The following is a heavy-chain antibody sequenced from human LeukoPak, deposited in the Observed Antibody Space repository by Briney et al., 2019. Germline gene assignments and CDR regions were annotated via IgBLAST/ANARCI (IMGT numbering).Heavy chain of an antibody. CDR3: ARLLGYCSSTSCYKSPVDY. D-gene: IGHD2-2*02. V-gene: IGHV4-39*01. Sequence: SETLSLTCAVYGGSFSGYYWGWIRQPPRKGLEWIGSIYYSGSTYYNPSLKSRVTISVDTSKNQFSLKLSSVTAADTAVYYCARLLGYCSSTSCYKSPVDYWGQGTLVTVSS. J-gene: IGHJ4*02. CDR1: GGSFSGYY. CDR2: IYYSGST.